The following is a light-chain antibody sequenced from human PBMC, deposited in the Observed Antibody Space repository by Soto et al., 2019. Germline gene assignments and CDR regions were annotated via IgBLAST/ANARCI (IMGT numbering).Light chain of an antibody. CDR3: QQYNNWPPL. V-gene: IGKV3-15*01. CDR2: GAS. J-gene: IGKJ3*01. CDR1: QSVSSN. Sequence: EIVMTQSPATLSVSPGERATLSCRASQSVSSNLAWYQQKPGQAPRLLIYGASTRATVIPARFSGSGSGTEFTLTISSLQSEDFAVYYCQQYNNWPPLFGPGTKVDIK.